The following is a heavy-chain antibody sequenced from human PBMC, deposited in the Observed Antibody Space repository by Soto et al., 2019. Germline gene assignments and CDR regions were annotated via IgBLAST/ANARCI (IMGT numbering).Heavy chain of an antibody. J-gene: IGHJ6*02. CDR1: GYTFSMSG. Sequence: QVQLVQSGAEVKKPGASVKVSCKSSGYTFSMSGISWVRQAPGQGLEWMGWISGYNGNTNYEQKFQDRVTMTTDTTTNTAYMELRSLRSDDTAVYYCAREGPRRYYYYGMDVWGQGTTVTVSS. V-gene: IGHV1-18*01. CDR3: AREGPRRYYYYGMDV. CDR2: ISGYNGNT.